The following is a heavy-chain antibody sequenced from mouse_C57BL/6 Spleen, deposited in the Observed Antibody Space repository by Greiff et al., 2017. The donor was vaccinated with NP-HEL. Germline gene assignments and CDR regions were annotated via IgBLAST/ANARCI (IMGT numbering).Heavy chain of an antibody. CDR3: ASGSNIAY. J-gene: IGHJ3*01. CDR1: GYSFTGYY. Sequence: VQLQQSGPELVKPGASVKISCKASGYSFTGYYMNWVKQSPEQSLEWIGEINPSTGGTTYNQKFKAKATLTVDKSSSTAYMQLKSLTSEDSAVSCCASGSNIAYWGQGTLVTVSA. D-gene: IGHD2-5*01. CDR2: INPSTGGT. V-gene: IGHV1-42*01.